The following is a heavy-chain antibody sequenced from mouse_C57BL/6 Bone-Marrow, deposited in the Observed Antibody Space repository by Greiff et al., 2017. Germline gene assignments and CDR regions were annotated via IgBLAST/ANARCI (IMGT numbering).Heavy chain of an antibody. CDR2: ISNGGGST. CDR3: ARQMFYYDYDAWFAY. D-gene: IGHD2-4*01. J-gene: IGHJ3*01. Sequence: EVKLVESGGGLVQPGGSLKLSCAASGFTFSDYYMYWVRQTPEKRLEWVAYISNGGGSTYYPDTVKGRFTISRDNAKNTLYLQMSRLKSEDTAMYYCARQMFYYDYDAWFAYWGQGTLVTVSA. V-gene: IGHV5-12*01. CDR1: GFTFSDYY.